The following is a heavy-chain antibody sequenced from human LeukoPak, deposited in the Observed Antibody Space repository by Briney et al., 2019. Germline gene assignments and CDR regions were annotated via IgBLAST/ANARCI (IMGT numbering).Heavy chain of an antibody. V-gene: IGHV4-59*01. D-gene: IGHD3-16*01. Sequence: TSETLSLTCTVSGGSLSNYYWSWIRQPPGKGLEWIGHIYESGSTTYNPPLKSRVTISVDTSKKQFSLRLSSVTAADTAVYYCVRGRIGGPKAPFDYWGQGTLVTVSS. CDR1: GGSLSNYY. CDR3: VRGRIGGPKAPFDY. CDR2: IYESGST. J-gene: IGHJ4*02.